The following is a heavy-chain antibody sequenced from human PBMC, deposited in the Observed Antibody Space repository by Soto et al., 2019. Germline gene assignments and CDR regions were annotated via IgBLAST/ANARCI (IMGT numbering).Heavy chain of an antibody. J-gene: IGHJ4*02. D-gene: IGHD3-22*01. CDR3: ASLYYYDSSGYYWFFNY. CDR1: GGSISSSSYD. CDR2: IYYSGRT. Sequence: PSETLSLTCTVSGGSISSSSYDWGWIRQPPGKGLEWIGSIYYSGRTNYNPPLKSRVTISVDTSKKQFSLKLSSVTAADTAVYYCASLYYYDSSGYYWFFNYWGQGTPVTVSS. V-gene: IGHV4-39*01.